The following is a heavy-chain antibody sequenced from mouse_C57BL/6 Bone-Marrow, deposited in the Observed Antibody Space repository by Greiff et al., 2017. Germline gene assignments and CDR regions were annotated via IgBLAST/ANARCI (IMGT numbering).Heavy chain of an antibody. CDR2: ISSGGSYT. J-gene: IGHJ2*01. D-gene: IGHD1-1*01. CDR1: GFTFSSYG. V-gene: IGHV5-6*01. Sequence: EVMLVESGGDLVKPGGSLKLSCAASGFTFSSYGMSWVRQTPDKRLEWVATISSGGSYTYYPDSVKGRFTISRDNAKNTLYLQMSSLKYEDTAMYYCSRPLRYFDYWGQGTTLTVSS. CDR3: SRPLRYFDY.